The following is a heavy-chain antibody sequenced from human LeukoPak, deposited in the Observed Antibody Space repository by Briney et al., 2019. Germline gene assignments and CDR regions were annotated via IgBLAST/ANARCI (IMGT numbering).Heavy chain of an antibody. CDR3: ARERTMVGGADI. Sequence: SQTLSLTCTVSGGSMSSGTYYWSWIRQPAGTGLEWIGRVYNAGSNFNSGSNYNPSLKGRVTMSLDTSNNQFSLRLSSVTAADTAVYYCARERTMVGGADIWGQGTKVTVSS. V-gene: IGHV4-61*02. CDR1: GGSMSSGTYY. D-gene: IGHD2-21*01. CDR2: VYNAGS. J-gene: IGHJ3*02.